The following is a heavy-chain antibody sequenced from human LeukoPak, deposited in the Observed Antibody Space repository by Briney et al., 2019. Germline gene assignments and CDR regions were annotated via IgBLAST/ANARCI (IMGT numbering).Heavy chain of an antibody. J-gene: IGHJ4*02. D-gene: IGHD6-19*01. CDR2: ISAYNGNT. V-gene: IGHV1-18*01. CDR1: GYTFTSYG. CDR3: ARDTGAHKYSSGWPFDY. Sequence: ASVKVSCKASGYTFTSYGISWVRQAPGQGLECMGWISAYNGNTNYAQKLQGRVTMTTDTSTSTAYMELRSLRSDDTAVYYCARDTGAHKYSSGWPFDYWGQGTLVTVSS.